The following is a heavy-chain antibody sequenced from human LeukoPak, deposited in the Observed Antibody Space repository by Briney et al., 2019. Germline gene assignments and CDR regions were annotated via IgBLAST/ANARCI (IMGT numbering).Heavy chain of an antibody. CDR1: GDSISSYY. J-gene: IGHJ3*01. Sequence: PSETLSLTCTVSGDSISSYYWSWIRQPPGKGLEWIGYIYYSGSTNYNPSLKSRVTISVDTSKNQFSLKLSSVTAADTAVYYCARPYSSNWYDAFHFWGQGTMVTVSS. V-gene: IGHV4-59*01. CDR2: IYYSGST. D-gene: IGHD6-13*01. CDR3: ARPYSSNWYDAFHF.